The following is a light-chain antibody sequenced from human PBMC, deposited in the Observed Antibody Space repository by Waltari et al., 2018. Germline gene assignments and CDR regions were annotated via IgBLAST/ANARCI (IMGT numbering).Light chain of an antibody. Sequence: TMMTQSPATLSVSPWERVTLSCRASQSVYSNLAWYQQKPGQAPRLLIYGASTRATGIPVRFSGSGSGTEFTLTISSLQSEDFAIYFCQQYHDWPPVTFGGGTKVEIK. CDR2: GAS. CDR1: QSVYSN. J-gene: IGKJ4*01. V-gene: IGKV3-15*01. CDR3: QQYHDWPPVT.